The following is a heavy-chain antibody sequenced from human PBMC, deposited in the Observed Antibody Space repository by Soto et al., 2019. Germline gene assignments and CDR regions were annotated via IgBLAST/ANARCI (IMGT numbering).Heavy chain of an antibody. V-gene: IGHV4-30-2*01. CDR2: INHLETT. Sequence: QLQLHESGSGLVKPSQTLSLTCTVSGASITFGGYSWSWIRQTPGKGLEWIGYINHLETTFYNPSFESRLTLSIDRAKNQFSLKPHSMSAADRAVYFCARGGGSDSFDYWGQGILVTVSS. J-gene: IGHJ4*02. D-gene: IGHD1-26*01. CDR3: ARGGGSDSFDY. CDR1: GASITFGGYS.